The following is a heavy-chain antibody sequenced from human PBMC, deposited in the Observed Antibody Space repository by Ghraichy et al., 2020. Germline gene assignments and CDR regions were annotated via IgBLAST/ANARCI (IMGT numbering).Heavy chain of an antibody. CDR3: ARGTIVVVSCGRLFEY. D-gene: IGHD2-15*01. CDR1: GGSFSGYY. J-gene: IGHJ4*02. Sequence: ESLNISCGVNGGSFSGYYWSWLRQAPGKRPEWTGDINHTGTTNFNPSLKSRVTISVDTFKNQFSLNLTSVTAAATAVYYRARGTIVVVSCGRLFEYWGQGTLVNVCS. CDR2: INHTGTT. V-gene: IGHV4-34*01.